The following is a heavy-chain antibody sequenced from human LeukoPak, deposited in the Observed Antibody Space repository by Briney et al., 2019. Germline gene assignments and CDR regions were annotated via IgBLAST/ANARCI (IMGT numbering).Heavy chain of an antibody. J-gene: IGHJ6*02. CDR1: GYTFTSYA. D-gene: IGHD6-19*01. V-gene: IGHV7-4-1*02. CDR3: ARVERIAVAGIYYYYGMDV. Sequence: ASVKVSCKASGYTFTSYAMNWVRQAPGQGLEWMGWINANTGNPTYAQGFTGRFVFSLDTSVSTAYLQISSLKAEDTAVYYCARVERIAVAGIYYYYGMDVWGQGTTVTVSS. CDR2: INANTGNP.